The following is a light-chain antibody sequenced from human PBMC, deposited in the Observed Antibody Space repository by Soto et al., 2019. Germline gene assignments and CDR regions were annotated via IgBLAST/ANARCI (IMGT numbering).Light chain of an antibody. Sequence: QSVLTQPRSVSGSPGQSVTISCTGTSSDVGAYNYVSWYRHHPGKAPKLMIYDVSKRPSGVPDRFSGSKSGNTASLTISGLQAEDEADYYCCSYAGSYAVVFGGGTKLTVL. V-gene: IGLV2-11*01. CDR2: DVS. J-gene: IGLJ2*01. CDR3: CSYAGSYAVV. CDR1: SSDVGAYNY.